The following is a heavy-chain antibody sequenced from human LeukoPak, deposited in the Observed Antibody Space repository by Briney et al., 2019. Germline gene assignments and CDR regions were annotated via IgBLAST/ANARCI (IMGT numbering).Heavy chain of an antibody. CDR2: IRYDGSNK. CDR3: AKGPRGYSYGLRGNYFDY. V-gene: IGHV3-30*02. J-gene: IGHJ4*02. CDR1: GFTFSSYG. D-gene: IGHD5-18*01. Sequence: PGGSLRLSCAASGFTFSSYGMHWVRQAPGKGLEWVAFIRYDGSNKYYADSVKGRFTISRDNSKNTLYLQMNSLRAEDTAVYYCAKGPRGYSYGLRGNYFDYWGQGTLVTVSS.